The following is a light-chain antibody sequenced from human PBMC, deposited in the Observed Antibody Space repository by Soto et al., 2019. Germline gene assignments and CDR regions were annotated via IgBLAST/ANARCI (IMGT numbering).Light chain of an antibody. CDR1: QSVSSSY. CDR2: GAS. Sequence: EIVLTQSPGTLSWSPGERATLSCRASQSVSSSYLAWYQQKPGQAPRLLIYGASSRATGIPDRFSGSGSGTDFPLTISRLEPEDFAVYYCQQYGSSPTFGQGTKVDIK. V-gene: IGKV3-20*01. CDR3: QQYGSSPT. J-gene: IGKJ1*01.